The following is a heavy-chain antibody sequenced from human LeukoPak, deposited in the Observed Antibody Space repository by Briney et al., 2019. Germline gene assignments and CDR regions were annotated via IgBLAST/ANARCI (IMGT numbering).Heavy chain of an antibody. CDR3: AREMGFGGYNWNYDLDY. Sequence: GGSLRLSCAASGFTFSDYYMSWIRQAPGKVLEWVSYISSSGSTIYYADSVKGRFTISRDNAKNSLYLQMNSLRAEDTAVYYCAREMGFGGYNWNYDLDYWGQGTLVTVSS. CDR2: ISSSGSTI. J-gene: IGHJ4*02. D-gene: IGHD1-7*01. CDR1: GFTFSDYY. V-gene: IGHV3-11*04.